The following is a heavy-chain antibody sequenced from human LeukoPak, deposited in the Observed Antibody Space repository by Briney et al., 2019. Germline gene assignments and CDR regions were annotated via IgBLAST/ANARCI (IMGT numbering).Heavy chain of an antibody. D-gene: IGHD3-22*01. CDR2: IWYDGSNT. V-gene: IGHV3-33*08. CDR3: ARALLDYYDSSGYALHGFDI. Sequence: PGRSLRLSCAASGFTFSSYGMHWVRQAPGKGLEWVAVIWYDGSNTFYADSVKGRFTISRDNSKNRLYLQMNSLRAEDTAVYYCARALLDYYDSSGYALHGFDIWGQGTLVTVSS. CDR1: GFTFSSYG. J-gene: IGHJ3*02.